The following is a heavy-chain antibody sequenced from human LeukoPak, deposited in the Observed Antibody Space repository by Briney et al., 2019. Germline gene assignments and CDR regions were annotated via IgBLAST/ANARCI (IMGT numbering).Heavy chain of an antibody. Sequence: PGGSLRLSCAASGFTFSSYSMNWVRQAPGKGLEWVSSISSSSSYIYYADSVKGRFTISRDNAKNSLYLQMNSLRAEDTAVYYRAGVGNDFWSGYYGYWGQGTLVTVSS. CDR3: AGVGNDFWSGYYGY. J-gene: IGHJ4*02. D-gene: IGHD3-3*01. CDR1: GFTFSSYS. CDR2: ISSSSSYI. V-gene: IGHV3-21*01.